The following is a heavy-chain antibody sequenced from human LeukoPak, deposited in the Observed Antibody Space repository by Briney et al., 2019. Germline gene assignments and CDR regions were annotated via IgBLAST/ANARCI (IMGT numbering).Heavy chain of an antibody. Sequence: GGSLRLSCAASGFTFSSYGMHWVRQAPGKGLEWVTYIRYDGSNKYYVDSVKGRFTVSRDNSKNTLYLQMNSLRPEDTAVYYCARAATIFGVVIRTYLDVRYYFDYWGQGTLVTVSS. D-gene: IGHD3-3*01. V-gene: IGHV3-30*02. CDR1: GFTFSSYG. CDR3: ARAATIFGVVIRTYLDVRYYFDY. J-gene: IGHJ4*02. CDR2: IRYDGSNK.